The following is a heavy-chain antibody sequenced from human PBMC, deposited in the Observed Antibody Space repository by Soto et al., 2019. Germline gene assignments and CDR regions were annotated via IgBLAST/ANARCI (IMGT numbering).Heavy chain of an antibody. Sequence: EVQLVESGGGLVQPGGSLKLSCAASGFTFSGSAMHWDRQASGKGLEWVGRIRSKANSYATAYVASVKGRFTISRDDSKNTAYLQMNSLKTEDTAVYYCTSQGYSYGFVYWGQGTLVTVSS. D-gene: IGHD5-18*01. CDR3: TSQGYSYGFVY. J-gene: IGHJ4*02. CDR2: IRSKANSYAT. CDR1: GFTFSGSA. V-gene: IGHV3-73*02.